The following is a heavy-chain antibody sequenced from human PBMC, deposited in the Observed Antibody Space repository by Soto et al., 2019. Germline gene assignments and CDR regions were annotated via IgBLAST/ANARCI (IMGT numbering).Heavy chain of an antibody. J-gene: IGHJ6*02. CDR2: TYYRSKWYN. CDR1: GDSVSSNSAA. D-gene: IGHD1-20*01. V-gene: IGHV6-1*01. CDR3: ARDPVSNWNPFYYYYGMDV. Sequence: QSPTLSLTCAISGDSVSSNSAAWNWIRQSPSRGLEWLGRTYYRSKWYNDYAVSVKSRITINPDTSKNQFSLQLNSVTPEDTAVYYCARDPVSNWNPFYYYYGMDVWGQGTTVTVSS.